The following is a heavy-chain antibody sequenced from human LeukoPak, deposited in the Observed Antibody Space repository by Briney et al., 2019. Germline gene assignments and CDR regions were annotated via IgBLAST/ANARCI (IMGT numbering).Heavy chain of an antibody. D-gene: IGHD6-6*01. Sequence: GGSLRLSCAASGFTFSSYSMNWVRQAPGKGLKWVSYISSSSSTIYYADSVKGRFTISRDNAKNSLYLQMNSLRAEDTAVYYCARGIAARVFDYWGQGTLVTVSS. V-gene: IGHV3-48*01. CDR2: ISSSSSTI. J-gene: IGHJ4*02. CDR3: ARGIAARVFDY. CDR1: GFTFSSYS.